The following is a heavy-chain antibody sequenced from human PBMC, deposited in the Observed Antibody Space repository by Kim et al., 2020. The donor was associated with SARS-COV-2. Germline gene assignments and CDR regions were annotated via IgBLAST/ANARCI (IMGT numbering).Heavy chain of an antibody. D-gene: IGHD2-15*01. CDR1: GYTFTSYG. J-gene: IGHJ4*02. CDR3: ARGSTSLGYCSGGSCYQRGSSGYTSDY. Sequence: ASVKVSCKASGYTFTSYGISWVRQAPGQGLEWMGWISAYNGNTNYAQKLQGRVTMTTDTSTSTAYMELRSLRSDDTAVYYCARGSTSLGYCSGGSCYQRGSSGYTSDYWGQGTLVTVSS. CDR2: ISAYNGNT. V-gene: IGHV1-18*04.